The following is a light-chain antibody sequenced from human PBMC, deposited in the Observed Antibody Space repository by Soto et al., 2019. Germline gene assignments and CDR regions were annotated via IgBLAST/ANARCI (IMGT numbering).Light chain of an antibody. J-gene: IGLJ2*01. CDR1: SSDVGAYNY. CDR3: SSYAGSNSYVV. CDR2: EVT. V-gene: IGLV2-8*01. Sequence: QSALTQPPSASGSPGQSVTISCTGTSSDVGAYNYVSWYQQHPGKAPRLMIYEVTKRPSGVPDRFSGSKSGNTASLTVSGLQAEDDAEYYCSSYAGSNSYVVFGGGTKVTVL.